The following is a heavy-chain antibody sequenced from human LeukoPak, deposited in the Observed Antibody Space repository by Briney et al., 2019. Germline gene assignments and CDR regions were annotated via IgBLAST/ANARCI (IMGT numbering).Heavy chain of an antibody. J-gene: IGHJ4*02. D-gene: IGHD3-16*02. CDR2: IYSGGST. V-gene: IGHV3-53*01. Sequence: GGSLRLSCAASGFTVSSNYMSWVRQAPGKGLEWVSVIYSGGSTYYADSVKGRFTISRGNSKNTLYLQMNSLRAEDTAVYYCARGGDYVWGSYPPLQYWGQGTLVTVSS. CDR3: ARGGDYVWGSYPPLQY. CDR1: GFTVSSNY.